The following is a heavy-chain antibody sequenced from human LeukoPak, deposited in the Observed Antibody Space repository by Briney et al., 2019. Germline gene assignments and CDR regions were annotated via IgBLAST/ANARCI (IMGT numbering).Heavy chain of an antibody. Sequence: PGRSLRLSCAASGFTFSSYDMHWVRQLTGKGLEWVSAIGTVGDTYYPDSVKGRFTVSRENAKNSLYFQMNSLRAGDTAVYYCARGRLSGSGSYLWYFDLWGRGTLVTVSS. CDR3: ARGRLSGSGSYLWYFDL. CDR2: IGTVGDT. J-gene: IGHJ2*01. V-gene: IGHV3-13*01. CDR1: GFTFSSYD. D-gene: IGHD3-10*01.